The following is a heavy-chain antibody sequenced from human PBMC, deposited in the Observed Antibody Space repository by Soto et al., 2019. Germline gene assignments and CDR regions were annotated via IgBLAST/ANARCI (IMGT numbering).Heavy chain of an antibody. D-gene: IGHD2-15*01. J-gene: IGHJ5*02. V-gene: IGHV3-21*01. CDR3: ARDLLEVVTTFDP. CDR2: ISRSGSSM. Sequence: PGGSLRLSCAVSGFTFSSYSINWVRQAPGKGLEWVASISRSGSSMYFADSVKGRFTISRDNANNSVYLQMNSLRAEDAGVYYCARDLLEVVTTFDPWGQGTLVIVSS. CDR1: GFTFSSYS.